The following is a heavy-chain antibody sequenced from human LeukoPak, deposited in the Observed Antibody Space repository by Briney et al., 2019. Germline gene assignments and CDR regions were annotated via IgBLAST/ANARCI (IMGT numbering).Heavy chain of an antibody. J-gene: IGHJ4*02. D-gene: IGHD6-25*01. CDR3: ARSPGGHFDY. V-gene: IGHV4-59*08. CDR2: IHYSGST. CDR1: GGSINNYY. Sequence: SETLSLTCTVSGGSINNYYGIWIRQPPGKGLEWIGYIHYSGSTNYNPSLKRRVTISLDTSKNQFSLKLRSVTAADTAVYYCARSPGGHFDYWGQGTLVTVSS.